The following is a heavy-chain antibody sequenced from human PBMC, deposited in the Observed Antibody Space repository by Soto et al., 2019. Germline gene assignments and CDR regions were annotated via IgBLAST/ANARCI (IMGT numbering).Heavy chain of an antibody. D-gene: IGHD3-10*01. CDR1: GYTFSNYN. CDR3: AREAASDPSFYYHYMDV. CDR2: MNPDSGNT. J-gene: IGHJ6*03. Sequence: QEQLVQSGAEVKKPGAPVKVSCKASGYTFSNYNINWVRQGSGQGLEWMGWMNPDSGNTGYAEKFQGRVTMTRNSSISTAYMELSGLRSEDTAVYYCAREAASDPSFYYHYMDVWGKGTTVTVSS. V-gene: IGHV1-8*01.